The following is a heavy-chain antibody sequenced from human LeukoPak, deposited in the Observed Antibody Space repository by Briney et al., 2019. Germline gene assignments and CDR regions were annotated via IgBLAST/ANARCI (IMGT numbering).Heavy chain of an antibody. CDR3: ARQPQWDCYNWRGWFDP. D-gene: IGHD5-24*01. J-gene: IGHJ5*02. CDR2: IYYSGTT. CDR1: GGSISSISYL. V-gene: IGHV4-39*01. Sequence: PSETLSLTCTVSGGSISSISYLWGWVRQPPGKGLEWFGSIYYSGTTHYNPSLKSRVTISVVTSKNQFSLKLSSVTAADTAVYYCARQPQWDCYNWRGWFDPWGQGTLVTVSS.